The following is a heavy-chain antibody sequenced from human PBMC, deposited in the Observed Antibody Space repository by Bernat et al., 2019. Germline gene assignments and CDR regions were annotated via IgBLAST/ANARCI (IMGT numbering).Heavy chain of an antibody. V-gene: IGHV3-74*01. CDR1: GFTFSSYW. D-gene: IGHD4-23*01. CDR2: INSDGSRT. J-gene: IGHJ6*03. CDR3: AREGGVKLPTYYYYMDF. Sequence: EVQLVESGGGLVQPGGSLRLSCAASGFTFSSYWMHWVRQAPGQGLVWVSRINSDGSRTSYADACEGRFTICSDNAKNTLYLQMNSRRAEDTAVYYCAREGGVKLPTYYYYMDFWGQGTTVSVSS.